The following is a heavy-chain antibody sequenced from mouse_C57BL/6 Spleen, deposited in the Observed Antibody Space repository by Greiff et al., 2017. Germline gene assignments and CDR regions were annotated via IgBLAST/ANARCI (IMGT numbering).Heavy chain of an antibody. CDR3: TRQGLPVYFDY. CDR2: ISSGGDYI. V-gene: IGHV5-9-1*02. CDR1: GFTFSSYA. D-gene: IGHD3-3*01. J-gene: IGHJ2*01. Sequence: EVMLVESGAGLVKPGGSLKLSCAASGFTFSSYAMSWVRQTPEKRLEWVAYISSGGDYIYYADTVKGRFTISRDNARNTLYLQMSSLKSEDTAMYYCTRQGLPVYFDYWGQGTTLTVSS.